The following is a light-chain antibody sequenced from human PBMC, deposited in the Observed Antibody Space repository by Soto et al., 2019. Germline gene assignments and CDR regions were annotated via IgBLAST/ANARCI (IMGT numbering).Light chain of an antibody. CDR1: QSFSNW. CDR2: KAS. CDR3: QHYYTYSRT. Sequence: IHMTQSPATLSASPLCRVTLTFVASQSFSNWLAWYQQKPGKAPKLLIYKASTLESGVPSRFSGSGSGTEFTLTISSLQPDDVATYYCQHYYTYSRTFGQGTKVDIK. J-gene: IGKJ1*01. V-gene: IGKV1-5*03.